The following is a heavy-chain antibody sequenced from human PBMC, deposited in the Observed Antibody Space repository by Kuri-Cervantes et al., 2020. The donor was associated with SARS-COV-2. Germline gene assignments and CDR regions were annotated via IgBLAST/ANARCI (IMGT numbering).Heavy chain of an antibody. V-gene: IGHV3-23*01. CDR3: AKDGAPYYYGSGSLFGMDV. CDR2: ISGSGGST. CDR1: GFTFSSYA. Sequence: GESLKISCAASGFTFSSYAMSWVRQAPGKGLEWVSAISGSGGSTYYADSVKGRFTISRDNSKNTLYLQMNSLRDEDTAVYYCAKDGAPYYYGSGSLFGMDVWGQGTTVTVSS. J-gene: IGHJ6*02. D-gene: IGHD3-10*01.